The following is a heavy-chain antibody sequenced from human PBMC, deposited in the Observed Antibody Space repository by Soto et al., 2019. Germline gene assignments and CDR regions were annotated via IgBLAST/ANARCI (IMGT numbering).Heavy chain of an antibody. V-gene: IGHV5-51*01. D-gene: IGHD5-18*01. Sequence: GESLKISCKGSGYSFTSYWIGWVRQMPGKGLEWMGIIYPGDSDTRYSPSFQGQVTISADKSISTAYLQWSSLKASDTAMYYCARRAVDTAMVKSWFDPWGQGTLVTVSS. CDR2: IYPGDSDT. J-gene: IGHJ5*02. CDR3: ARRAVDTAMVKSWFDP. CDR1: GYSFTSYW.